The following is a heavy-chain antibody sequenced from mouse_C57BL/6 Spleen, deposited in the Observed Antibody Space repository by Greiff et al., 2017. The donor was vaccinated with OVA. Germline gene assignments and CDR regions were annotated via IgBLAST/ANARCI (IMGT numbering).Heavy chain of an antibody. D-gene: IGHD1-1*01. CDR2: IDPSDSYT. J-gene: IGHJ2*01. Sequence: VQLQQPGAELVMPGASVKLSCKASGYTFTSYWMHWVKQRPGQGLEWIGEIDPSDSYTNYNQKFKGKSTLPVDKSSSTAYMQLSSLTSEDSAVYYCARRGSYYGPYFDYWGQGTTLTVSS. CDR1: GYTFTSYW. V-gene: IGHV1-69*01. CDR3: ARRGSYYGPYFDY.